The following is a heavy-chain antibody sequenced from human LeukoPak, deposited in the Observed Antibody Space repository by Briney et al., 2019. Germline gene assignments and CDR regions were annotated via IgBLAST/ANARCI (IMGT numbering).Heavy chain of an antibody. Sequence: GGSLRLSCAASGDTFSSYAMSWVRQAPGKGLEWVSALSGSGGSTYYADSVKGRFTISRDNSKNTLYLQMNSLRAEDTAVYYCAREWSYYDSSGYSFDYWGQGTLVTVSS. CDR1: GDTFSSYA. J-gene: IGHJ4*02. D-gene: IGHD3-22*01. CDR2: LSGSGGST. CDR3: AREWSYYDSSGYSFDY. V-gene: IGHV3-23*01.